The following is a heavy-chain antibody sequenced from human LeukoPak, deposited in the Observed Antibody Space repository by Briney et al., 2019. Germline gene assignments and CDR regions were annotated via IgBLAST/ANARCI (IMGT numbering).Heavy chain of an antibody. Sequence: GGSLRLSCVVSGITLSNYGMSWVRQAPGKGLEWVSGISGSGGNTYHADSVKGRLTISRDNSKNTLYLQMNSLRAEDTAVYFCAKRGVVIRVILVGFHKEAYYFDSWGQGALVTVSS. CDR1: GITLSNYG. J-gene: IGHJ4*02. V-gene: IGHV3-23*01. CDR3: AKRGVVIRVILVGFHKEAYYFDS. D-gene: IGHD3-22*01. CDR2: ISGSGGNT.